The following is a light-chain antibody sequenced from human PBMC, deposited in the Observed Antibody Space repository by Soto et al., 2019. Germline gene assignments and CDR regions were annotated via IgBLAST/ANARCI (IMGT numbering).Light chain of an antibody. CDR1: QSISSW. CDR2: DAS. J-gene: IGKJ4*01. Sequence: DIKLAQSHCVLSGCEGDGITLTCRASQSISSWLAWYQQKLGRAPRLLIYDASSLESGVPSRFSGSGYGTEFTLTMSSLPYDDFATYYRQHYTTYSSLTFGGGTEVDIK. CDR3: QHYTTYSSLT. V-gene: IGKV1-5*01.